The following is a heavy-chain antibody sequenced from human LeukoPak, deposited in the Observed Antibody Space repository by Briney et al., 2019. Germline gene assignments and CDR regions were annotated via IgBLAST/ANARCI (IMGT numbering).Heavy chain of an antibody. D-gene: IGHD2-21*01. J-gene: IGHJ3*02. CDR1: GFTFSSYW. V-gene: IGHV3-74*01. Sequence: GGSLRLSCAASGFTFSSYWIHWVRQAPGKGLVWVSRINSDGSSTSYADSVKGRFTISRDNAKNTLYLQMNSLRAEDTAVYYCARGPSILWGNYALDIWGQGTMVTVSS. CDR2: INSDGSST. CDR3: ARGPSILWGNYALDI.